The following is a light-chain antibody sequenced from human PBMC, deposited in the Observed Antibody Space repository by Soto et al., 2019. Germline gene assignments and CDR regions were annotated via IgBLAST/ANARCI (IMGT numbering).Light chain of an antibody. V-gene: IGKV3-11*01. Sequence: EIVLTQSPATLSLSPGERATLSCRASLSISNSLAWYQQKPGQAPRLLIYEASNRATGIPARFSGSGSGTDFTLTISSLEPEDFATYYCQQANSFPLTFGGGTKVEI. CDR1: LSISNS. CDR2: EAS. CDR3: QQANSFPLT. J-gene: IGKJ4*01.